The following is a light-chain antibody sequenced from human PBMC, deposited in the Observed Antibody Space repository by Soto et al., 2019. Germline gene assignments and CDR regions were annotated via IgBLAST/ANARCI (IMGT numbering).Light chain of an antibody. CDR2: EVS. V-gene: IGLV2-14*01. CDR1: SSDVGGYNF. CDR3: SSFTRSRAYG. Sequence: QSVLTQPASVSGSPGQSITISCTGTSSDVGGYNFVSWYQQQSGKAPKLMIHEVSNRPSGVSNRFSGSKSGNTASLTISGLQAEDEADYYCSSFTRSRAYGFGSGTKVTVL. J-gene: IGLJ1*01.